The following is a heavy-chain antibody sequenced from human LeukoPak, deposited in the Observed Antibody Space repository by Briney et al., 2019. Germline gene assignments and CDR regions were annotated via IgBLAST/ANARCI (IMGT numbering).Heavy chain of an antibody. V-gene: IGHV3-23*01. D-gene: IGHD1/OR15-1a*01. CDR2: ISGSGGST. Sequence: GGSLRLSCAASGFTFSSYAMSWVRQAPGKGLEWVSAISGSGGSTYYADSVKGRFTISRDKSKNTLYLQMNSLRAEDTAVYYCTSLSNTDKDDYWGQGTLVTVSS. CDR1: GFTFSSYA. CDR3: TSLSNTDKDDY. J-gene: IGHJ4*02.